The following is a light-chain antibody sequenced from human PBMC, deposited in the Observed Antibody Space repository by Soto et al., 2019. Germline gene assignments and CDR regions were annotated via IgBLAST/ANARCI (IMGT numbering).Light chain of an antibody. CDR1: QSISIF. J-gene: IGKJ4*01. Sequence: DIQMTQSPSSLSASVGDRVTITCRASQSISIFLNWYQQKPGKAPKLLISGASSLRSGVPSRFSGSGSGTDFTLTISSLQHEDFATYFCQQSFRTPALSVGGGTKVEIK. CDR3: QQSFRTPALS. V-gene: IGKV1-39*01. CDR2: GAS.